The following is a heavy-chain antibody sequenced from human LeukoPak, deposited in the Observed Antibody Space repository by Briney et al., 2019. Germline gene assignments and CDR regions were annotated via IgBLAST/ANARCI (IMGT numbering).Heavy chain of an antibody. D-gene: IGHD6-13*01. CDR2: INPSGGST. CDR3: ARDSSSYYFDY. Sequence: GASVKVSCKASGYTFTSYYMHWVRQAPGQGLEWMGIINPSGGSTGYAQKFQGRVTMTRDTSTSTVYMELSSLRSEDKAVYYCARDSSSYYFDYWGQGTLVTVSS. J-gene: IGHJ4*02. CDR1: GYTFTSYY. V-gene: IGHV1-46*01.